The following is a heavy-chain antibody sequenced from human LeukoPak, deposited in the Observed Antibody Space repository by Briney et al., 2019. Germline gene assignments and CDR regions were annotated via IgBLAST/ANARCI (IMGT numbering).Heavy chain of an antibody. CDR1: GGSVSSGSYY. CDR3: ARNLNLKDSRGFDY. Sequence: SETLSLTCIVSGGSVSSGSYYWTWIRQPPGKGLEWIGYFYYTGSTNYNPSFKSRATISVDTSKNQFSLKLSSVTAADTAVYYCARNLNLKDSRGFDYWGQGTLVTVSS. CDR2: FYYTGST. D-gene: IGHD6-13*01. J-gene: IGHJ4*02. V-gene: IGHV4-61*01.